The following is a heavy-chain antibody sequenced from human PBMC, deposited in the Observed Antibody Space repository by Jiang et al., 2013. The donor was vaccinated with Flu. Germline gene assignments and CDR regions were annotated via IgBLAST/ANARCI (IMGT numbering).Heavy chain of an antibody. CDR3: ARGVGGYSHGYILY. V-gene: IGHV1-69*01. CDR2: IIPIFGTA. D-gene: IGHD5-18*01. Sequence: EVKRPGSSVKVVLQGRQEAPSTSYGISWVRQAPGQGLEWMGGIIPIFGTANYAQKFQGRVSITADESTSTAYMELSSLRSEDTAVYYCARGVGGYSHGYILYWGQGTFVTISS. CDR1: EAPSTSYG. J-gene: IGHJ4*02.